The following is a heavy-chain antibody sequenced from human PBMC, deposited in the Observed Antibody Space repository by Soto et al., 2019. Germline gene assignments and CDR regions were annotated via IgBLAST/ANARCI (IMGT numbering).Heavy chain of an antibody. Sequence: QVQLQESGPGLVKPSETLSLTCTVSGGSISSYYWSWIRQPPGKGLEWIGYIYYSGSTNYNPSLKGRVTISVDTSKNQCSLKLSSVTAADTAVDYCARARPRRAERPRWFDPWGQGTPVTVSS. J-gene: IGHJ5*02. V-gene: IGHV4-59*01. CDR2: IYYSGST. CDR3: ARARPRRAERPRWFDP. D-gene: IGHD6-6*01. CDR1: GGSISSYY.